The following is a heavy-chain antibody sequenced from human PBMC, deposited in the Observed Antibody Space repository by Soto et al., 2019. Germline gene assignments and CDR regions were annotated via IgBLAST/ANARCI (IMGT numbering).Heavy chain of an antibody. CDR2: VYWDDEK. D-gene: IGHD5-12*01. CDR3: VHRSGAYVGPRTSDFDS. Sequence: QITLKESGPPVVKPTHTLTLTCTFSEFSYDSHAAGVGWIRQSPGKALEWLALVYWDDEKRYSPSLESRLTTPRDTSRIQVGLTMINMHPVDTGIYYCVHRSGAYVGPRTSDFDSWGQGTLVTVSS. CDR1: EFSYDSHAAG. V-gene: IGHV2-5*02. J-gene: IGHJ4*02.